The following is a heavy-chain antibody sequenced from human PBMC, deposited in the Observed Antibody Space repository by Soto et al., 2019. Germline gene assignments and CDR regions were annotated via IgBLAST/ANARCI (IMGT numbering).Heavy chain of an antibody. J-gene: IGHJ5*02. Sequence: SGPTLVNPTQPLTLTCTFSGFSLSTSGVGVGWIRQPPGKALEWLARIDWDDNTYLSTSLRTRLTISKDTSNNQVFLTLTNMDPVDTATYYCARTYSSGGSNWFDRWGQGTLVTVSS. D-gene: IGHD2-15*01. CDR3: ARTYSSGGSNWFDR. CDR2: IDWDDNT. V-gene: IGHV2-70*12. CDR1: GFSLSTSGVG.